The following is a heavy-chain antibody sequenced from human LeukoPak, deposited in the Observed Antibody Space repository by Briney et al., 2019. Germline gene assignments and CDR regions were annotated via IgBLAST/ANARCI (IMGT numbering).Heavy chain of an antibody. Sequence: PGGSLRLSCAASGFTFSNYVMSWVRQAPGKGLEWVSGISGSGGSIYYADSVKGRFTISRDSSKNTLNLQMNSLRAEDTAVYHCAKHGDTAMWLDYWGQGTLVTVSS. CDR1: GFTFSNYV. J-gene: IGHJ4*02. D-gene: IGHD5-18*01. V-gene: IGHV3-23*01. CDR2: ISGSGGSI. CDR3: AKHGDTAMWLDY.